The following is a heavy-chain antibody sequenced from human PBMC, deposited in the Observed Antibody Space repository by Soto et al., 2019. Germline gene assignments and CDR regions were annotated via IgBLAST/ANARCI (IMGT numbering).Heavy chain of an antibody. CDR2: ISAYNGNT. D-gene: IGHD3-16*01. J-gene: IGHJ3*02. V-gene: IGHV1-18*01. CDR1: GYTFTSYG. Sequence: ASVKVSCKASGYTFTSYGISWVRQAPGQGLEWMGWISAYNGNTNYAQKLQGRVTMTTDTSTSTAYMELRSLRSDDTAVYYCGGDRGWGMGFKPDAFDIWGQGTMVTVSS. CDR3: GGDRGWGMGFKPDAFDI.